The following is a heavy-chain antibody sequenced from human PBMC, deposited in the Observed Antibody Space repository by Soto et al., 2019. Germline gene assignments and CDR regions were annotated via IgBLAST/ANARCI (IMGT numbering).Heavy chain of an antibody. Sequence: GGSLRLSCAVSGFTFNSNDMTWVRQAPGKGLEWVSVIYSGGSTYYADSVKGRFIISRDDSKNTLFLQMNSLRAEDTAVYYCATAKLLLPWLFDYWGQGTTVTVSS. CDR2: IYSGGST. V-gene: IGHV3-66*01. CDR3: ATAKLLLPWLFDY. CDR1: GFTFNSND. D-gene: IGHD2-15*01. J-gene: IGHJ4*03.